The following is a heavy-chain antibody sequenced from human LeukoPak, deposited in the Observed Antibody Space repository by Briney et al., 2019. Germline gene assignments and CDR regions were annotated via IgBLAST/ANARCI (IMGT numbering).Heavy chain of an antibody. D-gene: IGHD3-22*01. CDR3: AMYYYDSSGYGAFDI. J-gene: IGHJ3*02. V-gene: IGHV1-2*06. Sequence: ASVKVSCKASGYTFTGYYMHWVRQAPGQGLEWMGRINPNSGGTNYAQKFQGRVTMTRDTSISTAYMELSRLRSDGTAVYYCAMYYYDSSGYGAFDIWGQGTMVTVSS. CDR2: INPNSGGT. CDR1: GYTFTGYY.